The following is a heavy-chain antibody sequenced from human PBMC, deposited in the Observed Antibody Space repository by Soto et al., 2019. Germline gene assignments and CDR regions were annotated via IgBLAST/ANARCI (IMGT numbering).Heavy chain of an antibody. CDR2: ISAYNGNT. CDR3: ARPDLYSSSWYYFDY. D-gene: IGHD6-13*01. CDR1: GYTFTSYG. V-gene: IGHV1-18*01. J-gene: IGHJ4*02. Sequence: ASVKVSCKASGYTFTSYGISWVRQAPGQGLEWMGWISAYNGNTNYAQKLQGRVTMTTDTSTSTAYMELRSLRSDDTAVYYCARPDLYSSSWYYFDYWGQGTLVTVSS.